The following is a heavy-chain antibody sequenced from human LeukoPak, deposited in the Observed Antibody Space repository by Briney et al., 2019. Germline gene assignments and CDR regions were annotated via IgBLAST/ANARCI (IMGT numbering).Heavy chain of an antibody. CDR3: ARDRPDPWYFDY. CDR2: IYYSGST. J-gene: IGHJ4*02. CDR1: GGSVSSGSYY. V-gene: IGHV4-61*01. Sequence: PSESLSLTCTVSGGSVSSGSYYWSWIRQPPGKGLEWIGYIYYSGSTNYNPSLKSRVTISVDTSNNQFSLKLSSVTAADTAVYYCARDRPDPWYFDYWGQGTLATVSS.